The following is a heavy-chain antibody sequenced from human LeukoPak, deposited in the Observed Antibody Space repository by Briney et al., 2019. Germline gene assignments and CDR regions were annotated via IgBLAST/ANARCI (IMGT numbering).Heavy chain of an antibody. V-gene: IGHV4-59*01. D-gene: IGHD4-23*01. CDR2: IYYSGST. CDR3: ARTMVVTRYAFDI. Sequence: SETLSLTCTVSGGSISSYYWSWIRQPPGKGLEWIGYIYYSGSTNYNPSLKSRVTISADTSKNQFSLKLSSVTAADTAVYYCARTMVVTRYAFDIWGQGTMVTVSS. J-gene: IGHJ3*02. CDR1: GGSISSYY.